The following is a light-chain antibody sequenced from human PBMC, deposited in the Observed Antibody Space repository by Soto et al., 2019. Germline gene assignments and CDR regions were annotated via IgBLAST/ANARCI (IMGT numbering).Light chain of an antibody. CDR1: SSDVGSYNR. Sequence: QSVLTQPPSVSGSPGHSVTISCTGTSSDVGSYNRVSWYQQPPGTAPKLMIYEVSNRPSGVPDRFSGSKSGNTASLTISGLQAEDGADYYCSSYTSSSTYVFGTGTKVTVL. V-gene: IGLV2-18*02. CDR3: SSYTSSSTYV. CDR2: EVS. J-gene: IGLJ1*01.